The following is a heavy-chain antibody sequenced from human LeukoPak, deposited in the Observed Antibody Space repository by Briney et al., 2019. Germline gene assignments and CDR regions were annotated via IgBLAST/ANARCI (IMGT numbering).Heavy chain of an antibody. CDR1: GFTFSDYY. J-gene: IGHJ4*02. CDR2: ISSSGSTI. D-gene: IGHD4-17*01. CDR3: ARERRLRETDS. V-gene: IGHV3-11*01. Sequence: GGSLRLSCAASGFTFSDYYMSWIRQAPGKGLEWVSYISSSGSTIVYADSVKGRFTVSRDNAKNSMFLQMNSLRAEDTAVYYCARERRLRETDSWGQGTLVTVSS.